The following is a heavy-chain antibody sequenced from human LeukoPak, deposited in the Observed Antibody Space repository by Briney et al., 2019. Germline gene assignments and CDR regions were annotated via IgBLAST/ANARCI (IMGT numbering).Heavy chain of an antibody. D-gene: IGHD3-10*01. J-gene: IGHJ4*02. Sequence: GSLRLSCGASGFTFSSNWMSWVRQAPGKGLKWVANIKEDGSAKYYVDSVKGRFTISRDNAKNSMYLQMNNLRAEDTAVYYCARDPYGSGGYYDYWGQGTLVTVSS. CDR1: GFTFSSNW. CDR3: ARDPYGSGGYYDY. CDR2: IKEDGSAK. V-gene: IGHV3-7*01.